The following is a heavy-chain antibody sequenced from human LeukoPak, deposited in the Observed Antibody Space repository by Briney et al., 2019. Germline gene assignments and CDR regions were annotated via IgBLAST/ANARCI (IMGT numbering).Heavy chain of an antibody. V-gene: IGHV1-2*02. CDR3: TRSPGYDNSSDYAFDI. J-gene: IGHJ3*02. CDR1: GYTFTDYY. CDR2: VHPKSGGT. D-gene: IGHD3-22*01. Sequence: SVTHSCEPSGYTFTDYYLQWVRQAPGQGPEWMGWVHPKSGGTNSAQKFQGRATMTRDTSISTAYMELSRLRSDDTAVYYCTRSPGYDNSSDYAFDIWGQGTMVTVSS.